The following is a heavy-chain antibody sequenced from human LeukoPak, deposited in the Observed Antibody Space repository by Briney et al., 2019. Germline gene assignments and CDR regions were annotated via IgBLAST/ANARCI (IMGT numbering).Heavy chain of an antibody. CDR2: ITGTGSYI. CDR1: GFTFSSYS. Sequence: GGSLRLSCAASGFTFSSYSMIWVRQAPGKGLEWVSSITGTGSYIYYADSVKGRFTISRDNAKNSLSLQMNSLRAEDTAVYYCARGQNYGDSRYYFDYWGQGTLVTVSS. CDR3: ARGQNYGDSRYYFDY. V-gene: IGHV3-21*01. J-gene: IGHJ4*02. D-gene: IGHD4-17*01.